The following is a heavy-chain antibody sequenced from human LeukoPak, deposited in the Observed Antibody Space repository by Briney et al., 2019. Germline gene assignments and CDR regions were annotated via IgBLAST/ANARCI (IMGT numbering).Heavy chain of an antibody. CDR1: GYTFTNYG. D-gene: IGHD3-3*02. CDR2: INTYSGNT. Sequence: ASVKVSCKASGYTFTNYGISWVRQAPGQGLEWMGWINTYSGNTNYAQKFQGRITMTADTSTSTAYMELRSLRSDDTAVYYCARNSPRDVAGRQFLPGVLALLSQCDNCFDPWGQGTLVSVSS. J-gene: IGHJ5*02. V-gene: IGHV1-18*04. CDR3: ARNSPRDVAGRQFLPGVLALLSQCDNCFDP.